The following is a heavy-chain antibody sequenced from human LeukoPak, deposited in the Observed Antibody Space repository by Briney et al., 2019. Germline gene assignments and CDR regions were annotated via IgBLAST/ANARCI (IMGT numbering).Heavy chain of an antibody. D-gene: IGHD3-9*01. CDR2: MNQDGSEK. CDR1: GFTFSNYW. CDR3: ARSYNVLTAFDY. Sequence: GGSLRLSCAASGFTFSNYWMTWVRQAPGKGLEWVANMNQDGSEKYYVDSMKGRFTISRDNAKNSLYLQMNSLKPEDTAVYYCARSYNVLTAFDYWGQGTLVTVSS. J-gene: IGHJ4*02. V-gene: IGHV3-7*03.